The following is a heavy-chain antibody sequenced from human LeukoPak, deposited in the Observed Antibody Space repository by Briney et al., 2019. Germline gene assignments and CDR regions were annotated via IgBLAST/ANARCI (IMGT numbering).Heavy chain of an antibody. Sequence: KPSETLSLTCTVSGGSINRSSYYWGWIRQPPGKGLEWIGSIYYSGRTYYTPSLKRRVTMSVDTSKNQFSLKVTSVTAADTAVYYCARAGSSPTTVKPDAFDIWGQGTMVTVSS. CDR3: ARAGSSPTTVKPDAFDI. CDR1: GGSINRSSYY. J-gene: IGHJ3*02. CDR2: IYYSGRT. D-gene: IGHD4-11*01. V-gene: IGHV4-39*07.